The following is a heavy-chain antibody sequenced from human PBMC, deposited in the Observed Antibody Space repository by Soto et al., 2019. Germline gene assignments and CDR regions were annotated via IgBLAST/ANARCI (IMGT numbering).Heavy chain of an antibody. CDR1: GDSVSSNSAA. Sequence: SQTLSLTCAISGDSVSSNSAAWYWIRQPPSRGLEWLGRTYYRSKWYNDYAVSVKSRITINPDTTKNQFSLQLNSVTPEDTAVYYCASAYHYYGSGTSNWFDPWGQGTLVTVSS. V-gene: IGHV6-1*01. J-gene: IGHJ5*02. D-gene: IGHD3-10*01. CDR2: TYYRSKWYN. CDR3: ASAYHYYGSGTSNWFDP.